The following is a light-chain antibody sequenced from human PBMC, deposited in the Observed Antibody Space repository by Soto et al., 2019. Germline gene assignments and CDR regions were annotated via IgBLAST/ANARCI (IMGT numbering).Light chain of an antibody. CDR2: DAS. CDR3: QQRNRWPTIT. J-gene: IGKJ5*01. CDR1: QSVRTY. Sequence: EIVLTQSPVTLSLSPGERPTLSCRASQSVRTYLAWYQVKPGQAPRLLIYDASSMASGVPARFSGSGSGTDFTLTISSLEPEDFALYYCQQRNRWPTITFGQGTRLEIK. V-gene: IGKV3-11*01.